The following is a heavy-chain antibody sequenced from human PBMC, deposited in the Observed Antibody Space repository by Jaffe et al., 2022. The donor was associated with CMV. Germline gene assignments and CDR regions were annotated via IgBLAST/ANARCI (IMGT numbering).Heavy chain of an antibody. D-gene: IGHD2-15*01. CDR3: ARDNRVVVAAKRYPSNWFDP. J-gene: IGHJ5*02. CDR2: IIPILGIA. Sequence: QVQLVQSGAEVKKPGSSVKVSCKASGGTFSSYAISWVRQAPGQGLEWMGRIIPILGIANYAQKFQGRVTITADKSTSTAYMELSSLRSEDTAVYYCARDNRVVVAAKRYPSNWFDPWGQGTLVTVSS. CDR1: GGTFSSYA. V-gene: IGHV1-69*09.